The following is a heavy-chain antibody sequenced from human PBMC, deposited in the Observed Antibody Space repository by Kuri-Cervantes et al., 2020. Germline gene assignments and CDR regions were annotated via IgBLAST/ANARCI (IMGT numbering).Heavy chain of an antibody. CDR3: ARDWARDGYNPAGDFDY. CDR1: GFTFSNFS. V-gene: IGHV3-21*01. J-gene: IGHJ4*02. Sequence: GESLKISCAASGFTFSNFSMNWVRQAPGKGLECVSFITTSRTCISYADSVKGRFTISRDNAKNSLYLQMNSLRAEDTAVYYCARDWARDGYNPAGDFDYWGQGTLVTVSS. CDR2: ITTSRTCI. D-gene: IGHD5-24*01.